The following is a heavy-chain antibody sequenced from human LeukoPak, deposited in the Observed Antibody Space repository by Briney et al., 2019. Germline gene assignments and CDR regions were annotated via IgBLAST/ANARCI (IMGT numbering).Heavy chain of an antibody. CDR1: NY. D-gene: IGHD2-21*01. Sequence: NYXXWVRQAPGKGLEWVSVIYSGGSTYYADSVKGRFTISRDNSKNILFLQVNSLRVEDTAVYYCARGGRAYSLDYWGQGTLVTVSS. V-gene: IGHV3-53*01. J-gene: IGHJ4*02. CDR2: IYSGGST. CDR3: ARGGRAYSLDY.